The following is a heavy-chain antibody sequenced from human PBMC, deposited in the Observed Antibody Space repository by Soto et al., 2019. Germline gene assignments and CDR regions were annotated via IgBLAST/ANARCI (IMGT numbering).Heavy chain of an antibody. V-gene: IGHV3-53*01. CDR3: ATPGGGGGY. D-gene: IGHD3-10*01. CDR2: IYSGGYT. CDR1: GFTVSNNY. Sequence: EVQLVESGGGLIQPGGSLRLSCAVSGFTVSNNYMSWVRQAPGKGLEGVSVIYSGGYTAYGDSVKGRFTISRDNSKNTLNHQMNSLGADGRALFFGATPGGGGGYWGQGTLVTVSS. J-gene: IGHJ4*02.